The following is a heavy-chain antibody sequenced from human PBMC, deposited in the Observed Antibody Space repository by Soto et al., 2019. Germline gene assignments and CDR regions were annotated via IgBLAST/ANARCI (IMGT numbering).Heavy chain of an antibody. CDR1: GFTFSDYY. CDR3: ARDFGNSGYSYGYFDY. D-gene: IGHD5-18*01. CDR2: ISSSSSYT. V-gene: IGHV3-11*06. Sequence: GGSLRLSCAASGFTFSDYYMSWIRQAPGKGLEWVSYISSSSSYTNYADSVKGRFTISRDNAKNSLYLQMNSLRAEDTAVYYCARDFGNSGYSYGYFDYWGQGTLVTVSS. J-gene: IGHJ4*02.